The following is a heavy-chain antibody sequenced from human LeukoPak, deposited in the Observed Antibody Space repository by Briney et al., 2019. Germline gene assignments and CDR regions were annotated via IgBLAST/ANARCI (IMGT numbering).Heavy chain of an antibody. Sequence: PGGSLRLSCAASGLTVSTNYMSWVRQAPGKGLEWVSLIYSGGSTYYADSVKGRFTISRDNSENMLYLQMNSLRAEDTAVYYCARDAAAQQLVHYFDYSSQGTLVTVSS. V-gene: IGHV3-53*01. CDR2: IYSGGST. J-gene: IGHJ4*02. CDR1: GLTVSTNY. CDR3: ARDAAAQQLVHYFDY. D-gene: IGHD6-13*01.